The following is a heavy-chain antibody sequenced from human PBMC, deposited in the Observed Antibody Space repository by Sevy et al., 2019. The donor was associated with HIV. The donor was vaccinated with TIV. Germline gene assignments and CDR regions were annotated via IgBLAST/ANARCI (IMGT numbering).Heavy chain of an antibody. D-gene: IGHD3-22*01. J-gene: IGHJ4*02. CDR2: IWSDGAYQ. CDR3: ARGGYYYDNAAYYALDS. CDR1: GFTFSNYA. V-gene: IGHV3-33*01. Sequence: GGSLRLSCAATGFTFSNYAMHWVRQAPGKGMEWVAIIWSDGAYQYHGDSVKGRFTISRDNSKNTLYLQMKNVRVEDTDVYYCARGGYYYDNAAYYALDSWGQGTLVTVSS.